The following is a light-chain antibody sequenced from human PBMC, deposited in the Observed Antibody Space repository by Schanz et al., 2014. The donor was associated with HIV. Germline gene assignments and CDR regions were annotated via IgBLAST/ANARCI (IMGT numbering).Light chain of an antibody. J-gene: IGLJ3*02. CDR1: SSNIGAGFD. Sequence: QSVLTQPPSLSGAPGQWVTVSCSGGSSNIGAGFDVHWYQHLPGTAPKLLIYGNSNRPSGVPDRFSGSKSGTSASLAITGLQSEDEADYYCGTWDDSLNGWVFGGGTKLTVL. V-gene: IGLV1-40*01. CDR2: GNS. CDR3: GTWDDSLNGWV.